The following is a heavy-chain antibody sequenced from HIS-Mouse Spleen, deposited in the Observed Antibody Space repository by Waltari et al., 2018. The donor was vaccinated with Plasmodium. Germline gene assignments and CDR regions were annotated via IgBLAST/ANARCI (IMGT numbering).Heavy chain of an antibody. CDR1: GGSISRYY. Sequence: QVQLQESGPGLVKPSETLSLTCTVSGGSISRYYWSWIRQTAGKGLAWIGRIYTSGSTNYNPSLKSRVTMSVDTSKNQFSLKLSSVTAADTAVYYCARASGGYSYGRVFDYWGQGTLVTVSS. CDR2: IYTSGST. CDR3: ARASGGYSYGRVFDY. V-gene: IGHV4-4*07. J-gene: IGHJ4*02. D-gene: IGHD5-18*01.